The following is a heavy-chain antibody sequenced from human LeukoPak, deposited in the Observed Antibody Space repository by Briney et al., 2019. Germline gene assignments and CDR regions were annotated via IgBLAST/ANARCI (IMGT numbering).Heavy chain of an antibody. CDR3: ATGIAARPGGSFDY. CDR1: GFTFSSYE. J-gene: IGHJ4*02. V-gene: IGHV3-48*03. Sequence: PGGSLRLSCAASGFTFSSYEMNWVRQAPGKGLEWVSYISSSGSTIYYADSVKGGFTISRDNATNSLYLQINSLRAEDTAVYYCATGIAARPGGSFDYWGQGTLVTVSS. D-gene: IGHD6-6*01. CDR2: ISSSGSTI.